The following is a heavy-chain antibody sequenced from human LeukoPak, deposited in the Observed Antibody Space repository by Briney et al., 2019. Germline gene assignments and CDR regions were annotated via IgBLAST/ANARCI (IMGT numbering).Heavy chain of an antibody. CDR2: IYYSGNT. Sequence: PSETLSLTCTVSGVSISSSNSYWGWIRQPPGKGLEWIGSIYYSGNTYYNASLKSQVSISIDTSKNQFSLRLTSVTAADTAVYYCARAPSPMVRGVIRRPYYYYYMDVWGKGTTVTVSS. CDR1: GVSISSSNSY. J-gene: IGHJ6*03. CDR3: ARAPSPMVRGVIRRPYYYYYMDV. V-gene: IGHV4-39*01. D-gene: IGHD3-10*01.